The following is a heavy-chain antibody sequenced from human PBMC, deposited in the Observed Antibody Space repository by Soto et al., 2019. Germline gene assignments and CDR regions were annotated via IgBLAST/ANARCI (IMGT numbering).Heavy chain of an antibody. Sequence: GGSLRLSCAASGFTFSSYWMSWVRQAPGKGLECVANIKQDGSEKYYVDSVKGRFTISRDNAKNSLYLQMNSLRAEDTAVYYCARGDIVVVPAALSYYYYGMDVWGQGTTVTVSS. CDR3: ARGDIVVVPAALSYYYYGMDV. CDR2: IKQDGSEK. J-gene: IGHJ6*02. D-gene: IGHD2-2*01. V-gene: IGHV3-7*03. CDR1: GFTFSSYW.